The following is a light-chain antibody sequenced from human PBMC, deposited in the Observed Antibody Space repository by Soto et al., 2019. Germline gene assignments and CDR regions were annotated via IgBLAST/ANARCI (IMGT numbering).Light chain of an antibody. Sequence: DIPMPQSPSTLSASVGARVTITCRASQSFNRWLAWFQPKPGKAPNLLIYEASTLESGVPSRFSGSGSGTEFTLTISSVQPDDFATDYCLQYKSYPRTFGQGTKVEIK. V-gene: IGKV1-5*03. CDR3: LQYKSYPRT. J-gene: IGKJ1*01. CDR1: QSFNRW. CDR2: EAS.